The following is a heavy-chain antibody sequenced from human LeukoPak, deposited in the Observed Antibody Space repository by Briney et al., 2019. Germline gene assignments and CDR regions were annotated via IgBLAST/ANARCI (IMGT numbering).Heavy chain of an antibody. D-gene: IGHD6-19*01. V-gene: IGHV4-38-2*02. Sequence: SETLSLTCSVSGYSISSGYFWGWIRQPPGKGLEWIGIIHSGESPYYSPSLESRISISIDTSKNQFSLKFNSVTAADTAVYYCARGGGVRTGSGWRPGNWFDPWGQGTLVIVSS. CDR3: ARGGGVRTGSGWRPGNWFDP. CDR1: GYSISSGYF. J-gene: IGHJ5*02. CDR2: IHSGESP.